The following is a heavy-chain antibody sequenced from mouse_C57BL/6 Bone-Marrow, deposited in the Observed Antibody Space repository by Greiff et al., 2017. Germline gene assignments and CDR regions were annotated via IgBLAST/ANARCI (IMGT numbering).Heavy chain of an antibody. Sequence: QVQLQQPGAELVMPGASVKLSCKASGYTFTSYWMHWVKQRPGQGLEWIGEIDPSDSYTNYHQKFKGKSTLTVDKSSSTAYMQLSSLTSEDSAVXYCARSMGYGRALYYFDYWGQGTTLTVSS. CDR3: ARSMGYGRALYYFDY. CDR1: GYTFTSYW. CDR2: IDPSDSYT. V-gene: IGHV1-69*01. J-gene: IGHJ2*01. D-gene: IGHD1-1*01.